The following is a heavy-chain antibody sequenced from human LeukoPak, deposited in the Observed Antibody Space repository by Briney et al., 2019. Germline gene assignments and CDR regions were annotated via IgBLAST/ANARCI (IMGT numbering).Heavy chain of an antibody. CDR3: TTDTWYSAGH. CDR1: GFIFSGSW. CDR2: IKKDGSEK. D-gene: IGHD2-15*01. V-gene: IGHV3-7*03. J-gene: IGHJ4*02. Sequence: GGSLRLSCTASGFIFSGSWMAWIRQAPEKGLEWVAIIKKDGSEKYYVDSMKGRFTISRDNAKNSLFLQMNSLRAEDTAIYYCTTDTWYSAGHWGQGTLVTVSS.